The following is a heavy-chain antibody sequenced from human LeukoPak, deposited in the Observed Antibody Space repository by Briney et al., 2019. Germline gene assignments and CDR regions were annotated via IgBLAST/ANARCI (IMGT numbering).Heavy chain of an antibody. CDR3: AEGSTEDHYAYAY. CDR2: ITTSGDST. J-gene: IGHJ4*02. D-gene: IGHD3-16*01. CDR1: GFSFNNYA. Sequence: SGGSLRLSCAAPGFSFNNYAMTGLRQARGKGVDWVSSITTSGDSTHYADSVKGLFTISRDNSKNTLYLHMNSLRAEDTAVYYCAEGSTEDHYAYAYWGQGSLVTVSS. V-gene: IGHV3-23*01.